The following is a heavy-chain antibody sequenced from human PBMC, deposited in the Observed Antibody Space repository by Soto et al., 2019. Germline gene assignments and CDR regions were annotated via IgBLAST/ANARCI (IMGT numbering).Heavy chain of an antibody. CDR2: ISYDGRNK. CDR1: GFTFSSYG. D-gene: IGHD5-18*01. V-gene: IGHV3-30*18. CDR3: AKARGYSYGPADY. Sequence: QVQLVESGGGVVQPGRSLRLSCAASGFTFSSYGMHWVRQAPGKGLEGVAVISYDGRNKYYADSVKGRFTISRDNSKNTLYLQMNSLRAEDTAVYYCAKARGYSYGPADYWGQGTLVTVSS. J-gene: IGHJ4*02.